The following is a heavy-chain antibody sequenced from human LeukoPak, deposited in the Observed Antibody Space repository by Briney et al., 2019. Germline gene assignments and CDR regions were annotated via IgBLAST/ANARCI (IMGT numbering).Heavy chain of an antibody. CDR2: IKQDGSEK. Sequence: PGGSLRLSCAASGFTCSSYWMSWVRQAPGKGLEWVANIKQDGSEKYYVDSVKGRFTISRDNAKNSVYLQMNSLRAEDTAVYYCARIRRGWYQNWDYWGQGTLVTVSS. CDR3: ARIRRGWYQNWDY. CDR1: GFTCSSYW. J-gene: IGHJ4*02. V-gene: IGHV3-7*01. D-gene: IGHD6-19*01.